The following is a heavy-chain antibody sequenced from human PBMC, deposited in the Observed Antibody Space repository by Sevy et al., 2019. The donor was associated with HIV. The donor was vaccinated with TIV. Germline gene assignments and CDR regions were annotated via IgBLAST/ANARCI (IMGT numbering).Heavy chain of an antibody. V-gene: IGHV3-15*01. CDR2: IKSKSEGETT. CDR1: GFTFNYAW. J-gene: IGHJ6*02. D-gene: IGHD5-12*01. CDR3: ITDPEYSGYDEKAINYYYYGMDV. Sequence: GGSLRLSCAASGFTFNYAWMSWVRQAPGKGLEWVGRIKSKSEGETTDYTAPVKGRFTISRDDSKKTLFLQMNSLKIEHTAVYYSITDPEYSGYDEKAINYYYYGMDVWGQGTTVTVSS.